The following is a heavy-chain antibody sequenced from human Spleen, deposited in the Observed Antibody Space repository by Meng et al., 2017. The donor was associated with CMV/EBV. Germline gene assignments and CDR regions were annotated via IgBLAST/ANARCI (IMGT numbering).Heavy chain of an antibody. D-gene: IGHD3-3*01. CDR2: ISSSSSYI. Sequence: LSLTCAASGFTFSSYSMNWVRQAPGKGLEWVSSISSSSSYIYYADSVKGRFTISRDNSKNSLYLQMNSLRAEDTAVYYCARVSLRVDFWSGYEIDYRGQGTLVTVSS. CDR1: GFTFSSYS. J-gene: IGHJ4*02. V-gene: IGHV3-21*01. CDR3: ARVSLRVDFWSGYEIDY.